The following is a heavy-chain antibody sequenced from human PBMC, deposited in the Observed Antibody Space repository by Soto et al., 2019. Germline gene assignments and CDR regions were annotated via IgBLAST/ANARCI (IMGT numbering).Heavy chain of an antibody. V-gene: IGHV3-33*01. CDR3: GRHRGGWPTRFIDY. D-gene: IGHD3-9*01. CDR1: GLTFSSYG. CDR2: IYSDGSNK. J-gene: IGHJ4*02. Sequence: PGGSLRLSCAASGLTFSSYGMHWVRRAPGKGLEWVAVIYSDGSNKYYADSEKGRFTISKDNSKNTLYLQMNSLRAEDTAIYYCGRHRGGWPTRFIDYWGQGTLVTVSS.